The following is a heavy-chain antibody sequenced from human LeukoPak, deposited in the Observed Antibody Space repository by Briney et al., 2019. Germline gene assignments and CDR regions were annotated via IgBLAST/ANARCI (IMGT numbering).Heavy chain of an antibody. CDR1: GFTFSSYW. J-gene: IGHJ4*02. D-gene: IGHD1-26*01. CDR2: IYSGGST. CDR3: SKEWEWDPRNRFQKDS. Sequence: GGSLRLSCAASGFTFSSYWMHWVRQAPGKGLVWVSVIYSGGSTYYADSAKGRFTISRDNSKNSLYLQMSSLRGEDTAIYYCSKEWEWDPRNRFQKDSWGQGTQVTVSS. V-gene: IGHV3-53*01.